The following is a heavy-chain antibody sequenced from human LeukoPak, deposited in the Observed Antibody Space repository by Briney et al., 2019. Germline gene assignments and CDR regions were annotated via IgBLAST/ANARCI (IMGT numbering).Heavy chain of an antibody. D-gene: IGHD6-13*01. CDR2: MNPNSGNT. V-gene: IGHV1-8*01. CDR3: ARDHKKAARPSYYYYYMDV. Sequence: ASVKVSCKASGYTFTSYDINWVRQATGQGLEWMGWMNPNSGNTGYAQKFQGRVTMTRNTSISTAYMALSRLRSEDTAGYYFARDHKKAARPSYYYYYMDVWGKGTTVTVSS. CDR1: GYTFTSYD. J-gene: IGHJ6*03.